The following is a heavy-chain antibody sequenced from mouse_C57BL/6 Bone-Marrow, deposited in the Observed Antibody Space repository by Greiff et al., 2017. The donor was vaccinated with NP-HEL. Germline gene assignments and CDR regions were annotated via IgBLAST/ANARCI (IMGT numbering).Heavy chain of an antibody. J-gene: IGHJ2*01. CDR2: IDPSDSYT. CDR3: ARNRWNDGYYVYFDY. Sequence: QVQLQQPGAELVMPGASVKLSCKASGYTFTSYWMHWVKQRPGQGLEWIGEIDPSDSYTNYNQKFKGKSTLTVDKSSSTAYMQLSSLTSEDSAVYYCARNRWNDGYYVYFDYWGQGTTLTVSS. D-gene: IGHD2-3*01. CDR1: GYTFTSYW. V-gene: IGHV1-69*01.